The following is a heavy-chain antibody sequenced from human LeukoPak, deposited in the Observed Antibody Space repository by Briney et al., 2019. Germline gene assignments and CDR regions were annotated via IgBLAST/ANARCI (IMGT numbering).Heavy chain of an antibody. D-gene: IGHD3-3*01. V-gene: IGHV4-34*01. Sequence: SETLSLTCAVYGGSFSGYYWSWIRQPPGKGLEWIGEINHSGSTNYNPSLKSRVTISVDTSKNQFSLKLSSVTAADTAVYYCARGPLRSYDFWSGYPRWYFDYWGQGTLVTVSS. CDR1: GGSFSGYY. CDR2: INHSGST. CDR3: ARGPLRSYDFWSGYPRWYFDY. J-gene: IGHJ4*02.